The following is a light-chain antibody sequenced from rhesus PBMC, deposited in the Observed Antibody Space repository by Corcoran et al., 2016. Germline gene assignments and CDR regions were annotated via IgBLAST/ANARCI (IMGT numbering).Light chain of an antibody. CDR3: QHYGSREFT. V-gene: IGKV1-22*01. CDR2: KAS. CDR1: QSISNW. J-gene: IGKJ3*01. Sequence: DIQMTQSPSSLSASVGDTVTITCRASQSISNWLAWYQQKTGKAPKLVIYKASTLQTGVPSRFSGSGSRTDCTFTISSLQSEECATYYCQHYGSREFTFGPGTKLDIK.